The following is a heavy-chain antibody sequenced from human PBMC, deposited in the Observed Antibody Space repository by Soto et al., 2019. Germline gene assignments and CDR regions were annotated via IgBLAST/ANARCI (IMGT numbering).Heavy chain of an antibody. Sequence: ASVKVSCKASGYTFTNDYIHWGVQSPVQGPEWMGIINPGDGRTTYTQKFQGRVTMIRDTSTSTVYMELTGLISEDTAVYYCARVSGSYWHFDYWGKGTLVTVSS. CDR1: GYTFTNDY. CDR2: INPGDGRT. J-gene: IGHJ4*02. V-gene: IGHV1-46*01. CDR3: ARVSGSYWHFDY. D-gene: IGHD1-26*01.